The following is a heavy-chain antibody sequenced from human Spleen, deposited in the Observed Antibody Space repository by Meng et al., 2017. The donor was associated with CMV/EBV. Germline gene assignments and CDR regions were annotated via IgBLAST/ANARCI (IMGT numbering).Heavy chain of an antibody. CDR2: IYYSGST. CDR1: GGSISSYY. CDR3: ARGVGDPGYFDY. D-gene: IGHD3-10*01. J-gene: IGHJ4*02. V-gene: IGHV4-59*01. Sequence: SETLSLTCTVSGGSISSYYWSWIRQPPGKGLEGIGYIYYSGSTNYNPSLKSRVPISVDTSKNQFSLKLSSVTAADPAVYYCARGVGDPGYFDYWGQGTLVTVSS.